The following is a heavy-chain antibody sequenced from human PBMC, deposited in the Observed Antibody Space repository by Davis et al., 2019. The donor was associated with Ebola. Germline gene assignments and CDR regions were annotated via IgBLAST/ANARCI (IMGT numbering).Heavy chain of an antibody. Sequence: PGGSLRLSCAASGFLFGSYGMHWVRQAPGKGLEWVAFIRSDGTKKYYAGSVRGRFTISRDNSKNTVSLQMNSLTTEDTALYYCVKRDSYSWFGDSWGQGTLVTVSS. J-gene: IGHJ5*02. CDR3: VKRDSYSWFGDS. CDR1: GFLFGSYG. CDR2: IRSDGTKK. V-gene: IGHV3-30*02. D-gene: IGHD3-10*01.